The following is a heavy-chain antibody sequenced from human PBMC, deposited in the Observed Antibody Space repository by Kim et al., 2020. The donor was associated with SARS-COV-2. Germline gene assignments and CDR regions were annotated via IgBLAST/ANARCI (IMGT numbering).Heavy chain of an antibody. Sequence: SETLSLTCTVSGASVSSGDTYWSWIRQTPGKGLEWIGYSHYGGGSDYSETLKSRVVVSLDTSKNEVSLKLTSVTAADTAIYYCAGDRALGYFDVWGRGTPVIVSS. J-gene: IGHJ2*01. V-gene: IGHV4-30-4*01. D-gene: IGHD6-13*01. CDR1: GASVSSGDTY. CDR2: SHYGGGS. CDR3: AGDRALGYFDV.